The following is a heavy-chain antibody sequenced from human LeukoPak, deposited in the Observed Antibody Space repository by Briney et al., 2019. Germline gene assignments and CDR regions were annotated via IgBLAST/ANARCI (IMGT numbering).Heavy chain of an antibody. Sequence: PSETLSLTCTVSGGSISSSSYYWRWIRQPPGKGLEWIGSIYYSGSTYYNPSLKSRVTISVYTSKNQFSLKLSSVTAADTAVYYSARPGYCSSTRCYRWDYWGQGTLVTVSS. CDR3: ARPGYCSSTRCYRWDY. D-gene: IGHD2-2*01. J-gene: IGHJ4*02. CDR2: IYYSGST. V-gene: IGHV4-39*01. CDR1: GGSISSSSYY.